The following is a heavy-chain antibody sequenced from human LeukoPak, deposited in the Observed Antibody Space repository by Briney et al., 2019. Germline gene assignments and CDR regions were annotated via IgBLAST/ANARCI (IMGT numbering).Heavy chain of an antibody. Sequence: PGGSLRLSCAASGFTFNTYWMHWVRQAPGKGLEWVSRIGPDGTATNHADSVKGRFITSRDNAKNTVYLQINSLRAEDTAIYYCARMNELGDMWGQGTVVTVSS. CDR1: GFTFNTYW. CDR3: ARMNELGDM. J-gene: IGHJ3*02. D-gene: IGHD7-27*01. V-gene: IGHV3-74*01. CDR2: IGPDGTAT.